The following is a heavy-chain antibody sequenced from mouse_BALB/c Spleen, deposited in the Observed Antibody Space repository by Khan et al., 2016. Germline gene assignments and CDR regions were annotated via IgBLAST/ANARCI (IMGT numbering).Heavy chain of an antibody. CDR3: ARDQLGRFAY. D-gene: IGHD4-1*02. CDR2: IRNKANGYTT. J-gene: IGHJ3*01. Sequence: EVELVESGGGLVKPGGSLRLSCATSGFTFTDYYMSWVRQPPEKALEWLGFIRNKANGYTTEYSASVQGRFTISRDNSQSILYLQMNTLRVEDSATYYCARDQLGRFAYWGQGTLVTVSA. V-gene: IGHV7-3*02. CDR1: GFTFTDYY.